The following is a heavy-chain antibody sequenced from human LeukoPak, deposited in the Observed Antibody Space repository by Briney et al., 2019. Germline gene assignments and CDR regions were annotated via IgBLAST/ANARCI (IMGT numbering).Heavy chain of an antibody. J-gene: IGHJ4*02. V-gene: IGHV3-74*01. CDR2: ISSDGSTT. Sequence: GGSLRLSCAASGFTFSSHLMHWVRQPPGKGLVWVSLISSDGSTTAYADSVKGRFTISRDNAKNTLYLQMNSLRAEDTALYYCATELPFDYWGQGTLVTVSS. CDR1: GFTFSSHL. D-gene: IGHD1-26*01. CDR3: ATELPFDY.